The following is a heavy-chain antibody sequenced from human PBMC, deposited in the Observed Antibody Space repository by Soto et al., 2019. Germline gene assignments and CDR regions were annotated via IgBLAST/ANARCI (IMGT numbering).Heavy chain of an antibody. CDR3: ARGTSNYDFWSWRTYYYYGMDV. V-gene: IGHV3-30-3*01. J-gene: IGHJ6*02. CDR2: ISYDGSNK. D-gene: IGHD3-3*01. Sequence: QVQLVESGGGVVQPGRSLRLSCAASGFTFSSYAMHWVRQAPGKGLEWVAVISYDGSNKYYADSVKGRFTISRDNSKNTLYLQMNSLRAEDTAVYYCARGTSNYDFWSWRTYYYYGMDVWGQGTTVTVSS. CDR1: GFTFSSYA.